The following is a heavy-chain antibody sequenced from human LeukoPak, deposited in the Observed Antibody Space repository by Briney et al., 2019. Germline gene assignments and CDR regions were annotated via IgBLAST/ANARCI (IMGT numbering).Heavy chain of an antibody. CDR1: GFTFDDYA. J-gene: IGHJ4*02. CDR2: ISGDGGST. D-gene: IGHD3-22*01. V-gene: IGHV3-43*02. Sequence: GGSLRLSCAASGFTFDDYAMHWVRQAPGKGLEWVSLISGDGGSTYYADSVKGRFTISRDNSKNSLYLKMNSLRTEDTALYYCAKAHPSRLSLRVLDYWGQGTLVTVSS. CDR3: AKAHPSRLSLRVLDY.